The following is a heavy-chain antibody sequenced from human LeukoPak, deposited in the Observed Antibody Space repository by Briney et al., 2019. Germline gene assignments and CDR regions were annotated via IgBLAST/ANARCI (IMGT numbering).Heavy chain of an antibody. CDR3: ARTPVDTAMDNYFDY. CDR2: INHSGST. D-gene: IGHD5-18*01. Sequence: SETLSLTCAVYGGSFSGYYWSWIRQPPGKGLEWIGEINHSGSTNYNPSLKSRVTISVDTSKNQFSLKLSSVTAADTAVYYCARTPVDTAMDNYFDYWGQGTLVTVSS. J-gene: IGHJ4*02. V-gene: IGHV4-34*01. CDR1: GGSFSGYY.